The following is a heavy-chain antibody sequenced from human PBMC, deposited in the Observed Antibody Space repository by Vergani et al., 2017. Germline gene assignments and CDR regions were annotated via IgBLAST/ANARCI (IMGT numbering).Heavy chain of an antibody. J-gene: IGHJ4*02. CDR3: AGGKDMVGVPAAEASRDDY. D-gene: IGHD2-2*01. Sequence: QVQLVQSGAEVKKPGASVKVSCKASGYIFTSYYMHWVRQAPGQGLEWMGIINPSGGSTSYAQKFQGRVTMTRDTSTSTVYMELSSLRSEDTAVYYWAGGKDMVGVPAAEASRDDYWGQGTLVTVSS. V-gene: IGHV1-46*01. CDR2: INPSGGST. CDR1: GYIFTSYY.